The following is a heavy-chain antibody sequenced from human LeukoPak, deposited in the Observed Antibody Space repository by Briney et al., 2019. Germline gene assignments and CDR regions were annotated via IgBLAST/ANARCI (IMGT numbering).Heavy chain of an antibody. J-gene: IGHJ4*02. D-gene: IGHD2-8*01. CDR3: ARVYLERLTAGYFDH. Sequence: PGGSLRLSCAASGFTFSNAWMNWVRQAPGKGLEWVAVISDDGRHNYYADSVKGRFTISRDNSKSTLYLQMNSLRDDDSAAYFCARVYLERLTAGYFDHWGQGTQVTVSP. CDR2: ISDDGRHN. V-gene: IGHV3-30*03. CDR1: GFTFSNAW.